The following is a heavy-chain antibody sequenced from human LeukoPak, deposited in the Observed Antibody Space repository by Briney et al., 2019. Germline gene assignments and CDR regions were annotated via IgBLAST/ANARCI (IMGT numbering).Heavy chain of an antibody. Sequence: SETLSLTCIVSGGSISSGGYYWSWIRQPPGKGLEWIGYIYHSGSTYYNPSLKSRVTISVDTSKNQFSLRLNSVTAADTAVYFCARRFNSVWYFDYWGQGTLVTVSS. D-gene: IGHD6-19*01. J-gene: IGHJ4*02. CDR1: GGSISSGGYY. CDR3: ARRFNSVWYFDY. V-gene: IGHV4-30-2*01. CDR2: IYHSGST.